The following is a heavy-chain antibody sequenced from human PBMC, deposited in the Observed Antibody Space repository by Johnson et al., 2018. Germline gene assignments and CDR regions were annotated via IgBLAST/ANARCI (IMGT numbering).Heavy chain of an antibody. Sequence: QVQLQQWGAGLLKPSETLSLTCAVYGGSFSGYYWSWLRQPPGKGLEWIGEIHHRGSTSHHPSLKSRLTFSIDTSKNQFSLRLSPVTAADTAVDYCARIGYHDSLYYFYYMDVWGKGTSVTVSS. CDR1: GGSFSGYY. V-gene: IGHV4-34*01. J-gene: IGHJ6*03. CDR3: ARIGYHDSLYYFYYMDV. D-gene: IGHD5-18*01. CDR2: IHHRGST.